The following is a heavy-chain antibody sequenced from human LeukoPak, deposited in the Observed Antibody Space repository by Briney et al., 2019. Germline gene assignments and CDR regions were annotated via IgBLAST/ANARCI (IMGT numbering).Heavy chain of an antibody. V-gene: IGHV3-30*01. J-gene: IGHJ4*02. CDR2: ISYDGSYK. D-gene: IGHD2/OR15-2a*01. CDR3: ARDFYSPGRKGIHYFFGY. CDR1: GFTFSNYA. Sequence: GESLRLSCAASGFTFSNYAMHWVRQAPGKGLEWVAVISYDGSYKYYADSVLGRFTISRDTSKNTLSLQMNSLRVEDTAVYFCARDFYSPGRKGIHYFFGYGGQGTLVSVSS.